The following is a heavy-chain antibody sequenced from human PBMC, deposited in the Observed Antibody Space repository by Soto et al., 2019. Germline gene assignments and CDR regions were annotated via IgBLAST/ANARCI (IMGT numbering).Heavy chain of an antibody. V-gene: IGHV4-4*02. Sequence: QVQLHESGPGLVRPSGTLSLTCVVSGDYISRSNWWIWVRQPPGKGLEWIGEIYHRGSTNYNPSLKIGVTRAVDESKNQFPLKLTALAAADTAIYYCATRSIAIYGFDPWVQGTLVTVSS. CDR2: IYHRGST. D-gene: IGHD6-6*01. CDR1: GDYISRSNW. CDR3: ATRSIAIYGFDP. J-gene: IGHJ5*02.